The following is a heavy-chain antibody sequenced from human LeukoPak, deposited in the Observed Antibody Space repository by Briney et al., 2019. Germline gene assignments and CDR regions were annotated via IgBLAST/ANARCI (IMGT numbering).Heavy chain of an antibody. Sequence: GASVKVSCKAAGSTFTSHGFIWLRQAPGQGLEWMGWITVNNGYTKYAQELQGRVTMTTDTSTSTAYMELRSLRSDDTAVYYCAKVHCISTNCNHIWTYFDYWGQGTLVTVSS. CDR3: AKVHCISTNCNHIWTYFDY. CDR2: ITVNNGYT. V-gene: IGHV1-18*01. J-gene: IGHJ4*02. D-gene: IGHD2-2*01. CDR1: GSTFTSHG.